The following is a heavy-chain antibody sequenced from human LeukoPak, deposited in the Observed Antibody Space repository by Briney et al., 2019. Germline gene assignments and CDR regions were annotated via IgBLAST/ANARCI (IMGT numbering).Heavy chain of an antibody. CDR3: ARDRGSGWYE. J-gene: IGHJ4*02. V-gene: IGHV4-59*12. D-gene: IGHD6-19*01. CDR2: IYYSGST. CDR1: GGSISSYY. Sequence: SETLSLTCTVSGGSISSYYWSWIRQPPGKGLEWIGYIYYSGSTNYNPSLKSRVTISVDTSKNQFSLKLSSVAAADTAVYYCARDRGSGWYEGGQGTLVTVSS.